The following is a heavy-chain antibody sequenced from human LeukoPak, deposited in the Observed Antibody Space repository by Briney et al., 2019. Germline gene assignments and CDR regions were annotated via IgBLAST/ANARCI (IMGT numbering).Heavy chain of an antibody. V-gene: IGHV3-7*04. CDR1: GFTFSDYW. J-gene: IGHJ4*02. D-gene: IGHD1-1*01. Sequence: GGSLRLSCAASGFTFSDYWMSWVRQAPGKGLEWVASIKFDESEKHYMDSVKGRFTISRDSAKSSLYLQMNSLRAEDTAVYFCARVTTNGYFEYWGQGSLVTVSP. CDR3: ARVTTNGYFEY. CDR2: IKFDESEK.